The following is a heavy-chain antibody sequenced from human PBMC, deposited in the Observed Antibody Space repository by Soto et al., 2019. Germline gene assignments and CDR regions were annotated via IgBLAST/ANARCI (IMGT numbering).Heavy chain of an antibody. V-gene: IGHV4-31*03. CDR3: ARGRSGYSYGFDY. Sequence: SETLSLTCTVSGGSISSGGYYWSWIRQHPGKGLEWIGYIYYSGSTYYNPSLKSRVTISVDTSKNHFSLKLSSVTAADTAVYYCARGRSGYSYGFDYWGQGTLVTVSS. J-gene: IGHJ4*02. CDR2: IYYSGST. D-gene: IGHD5-18*01. CDR1: GGSISSGGYY.